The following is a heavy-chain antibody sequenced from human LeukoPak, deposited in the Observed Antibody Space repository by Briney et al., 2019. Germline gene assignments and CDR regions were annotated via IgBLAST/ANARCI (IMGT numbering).Heavy chain of an antibody. V-gene: IGHV4-39*07. D-gene: IGHD3-16*02. CDR2: IYYSGST. CDR1: GGSISSSSYY. J-gene: IGHJ4*02. Sequence: PSETLSLTCTVSGGSISSSSYYWGWIRQPPGKGLEWIGSIYYSGSTYYNPSLKSRVTISVDTSKNQFSLKLSSVTAADTAVYYCARVSKGGNYFDYWGQGTLVTVSS. CDR3: ARVSKGGNYFDY.